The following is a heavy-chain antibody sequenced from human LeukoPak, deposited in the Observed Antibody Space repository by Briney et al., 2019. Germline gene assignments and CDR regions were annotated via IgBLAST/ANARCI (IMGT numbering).Heavy chain of an antibody. CDR2: IYSGGST. J-gene: IGHJ4*02. Sequence: GGSLRLSCAASGFTVSSNYMSWVRRAPGKGLEWVSVIYSGGSTYYADSVKGRFTISRDNSKNTLYLQMNSLRAEDTAVYYCARSRPRHPFDYWGQGTLVTVSS. CDR1: GFTVSSNY. D-gene: IGHD6-6*01. V-gene: IGHV3-53*01. CDR3: ARSRPRHPFDY.